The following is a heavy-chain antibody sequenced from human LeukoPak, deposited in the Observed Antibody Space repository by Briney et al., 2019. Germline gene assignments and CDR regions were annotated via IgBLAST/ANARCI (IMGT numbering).Heavy chain of an antibody. CDR2: ISNSGYGT. V-gene: IGHV3-23*01. J-gene: IGHJ4*02. D-gene: IGHD3-10*01. CDR3: AKDSGPGSYYPTGDEY. CDR1: GFTFSNYA. Sequence: GGSLTLSCAASGFTFSNYAMTWVRQAPEEGLKWVSSISNSGYGTYYADSVKGRFTISRDNSKNTLYLQMNSLRAEDTAIYYCAKDSGPGSYYPTGDEYWGQGTLATVSS.